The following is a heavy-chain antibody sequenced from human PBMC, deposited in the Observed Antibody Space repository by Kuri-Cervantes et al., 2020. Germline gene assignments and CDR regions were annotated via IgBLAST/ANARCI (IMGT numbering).Heavy chain of an antibody. Sequence: SETLSLTCTVSGGSISSSSYYWGWIRQPPGKGLEWIGSIYYSGSTYYNPSLKSRVTISVDTSKNQFSLKLSSVTAADTAVYYCARVIYGSGYIGYYYGMDVWGQGTTVTVSS. CDR3: ARVIYGSGYIGYYYGMDV. CDR2: IYYSGST. J-gene: IGHJ6*02. V-gene: IGHV4-39*07. D-gene: IGHD3-10*01. CDR1: GGSISSSSYY.